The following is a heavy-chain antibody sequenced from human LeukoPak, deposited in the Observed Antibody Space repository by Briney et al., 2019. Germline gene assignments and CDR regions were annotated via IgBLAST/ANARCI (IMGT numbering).Heavy chain of an antibody. CDR1: GFTFSSYA. V-gene: IGHV3-23*01. Sequence: GGSLRLSCAASGFTFSSYAMSWVRQAPGKGLDWVSGISSSGESTYYADSVKGRFTISRDNSKNTLYLQMNSLRAEDTAVYYCAKAPSRSDGDFDYWGQGTLVTVSS. J-gene: IGHJ4*02. CDR3: AKAPSRSDGDFDY. D-gene: IGHD4-17*01. CDR2: ISSSGEST.